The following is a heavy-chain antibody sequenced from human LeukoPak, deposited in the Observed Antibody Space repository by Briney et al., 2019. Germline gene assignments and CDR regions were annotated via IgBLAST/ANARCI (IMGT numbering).Heavy chain of an antibody. V-gene: IGHV3-21*01. CDR3: ARGTTVTSGGDY. D-gene: IGHD4-17*01. CDR1: GFTFSSYG. CDR2: ISSSSSFI. Sequence: PGGSLRLSCVASGFTFSSYGMNWVRQPPGKGLEWVSSISSSSSFICYADSVKGRFTISRDKAEKSLYLQMNSLRVEDTAVYYCARGTTVTSGGDYWGQGTLVTVSS. J-gene: IGHJ4*02.